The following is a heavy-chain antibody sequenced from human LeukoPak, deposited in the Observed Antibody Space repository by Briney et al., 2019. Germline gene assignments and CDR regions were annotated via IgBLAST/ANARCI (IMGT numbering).Heavy chain of an antibody. V-gene: IGHV4-30-2*01. J-gene: IGHJ6*02. CDR2: INHSGST. CDR1: GGSISSGGYY. D-gene: IGHD6-19*01. CDR3: ARAGYSSGWSYYYYGMDV. Sequence: PSQTLSLTCTVSGGSISSGGYYWSWIRQPPGKGLEWIGEINHSGSTNYNPSLKSRVTISVDKSKNQFSLKLSSVTAADTAVYYCARAGYSSGWSYYYYGMDVWGQGTTVTVSS.